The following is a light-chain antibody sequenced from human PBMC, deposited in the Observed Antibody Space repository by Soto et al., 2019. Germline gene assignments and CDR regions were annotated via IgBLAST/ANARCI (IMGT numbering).Light chain of an antibody. CDR2: GAS. J-gene: IGKJ2*01. Sequence: EIVMTQSPATLSVSPGERATLSCRASQSVSSNLAWYQQKPGQAPRLLIYGASTRATGIPARFSGSGSGTEFTLTISSLQSEDFALYYCQQYLSLPVTFGQGTKLEIK. CDR3: QQYLSLPVT. V-gene: IGKV3-15*01. CDR1: QSVSSN.